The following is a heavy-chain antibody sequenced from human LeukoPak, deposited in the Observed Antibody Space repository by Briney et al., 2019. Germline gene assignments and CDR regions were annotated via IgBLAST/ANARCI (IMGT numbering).Heavy chain of an antibody. J-gene: IGHJ4*02. CDR3: ARVGVGWTPMIVVVMVRGEYYFDY. V-gene: IGHV1-69*06. Sequence: ASVKVSCKASGGTFSNYAISWVRQAPGQGLEWMGGIISIFGTANFAQKFQGRVTITADKSTSTAYMELSSLRSEDTAVYYCARVGVGWTPMIVVVMVRGEYYFDYWGQGTLVTVSS. CDR1: GGTFSNYA. CDR2: IISIFGTA. D-gene: IGHD3-22*01.